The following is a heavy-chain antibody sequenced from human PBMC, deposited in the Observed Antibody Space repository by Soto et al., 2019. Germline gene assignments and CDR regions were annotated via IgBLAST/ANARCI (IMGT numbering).Heavy chain of an antibody. CDR2: IFSDDEK. Sequence: QVTLKESGPVLVKSTETLTLTCTVSGFSLSNTRMGVSWIRQPPGKALEWLAHIFSDDEKSYSTSLKSRLTSSKDTSKSQVVLTMTNMVPVDTATYYCTRGETTGYSSGWYWFDPWGQGTLVTVSS. V-gene: IGHV2-26*01. CDR3: TRGETTGYSSGWYWFDP. J-gene: IGHJ5*02. D-gene: IGHD6-19*01. CDR1: GFSLSNTRMG.